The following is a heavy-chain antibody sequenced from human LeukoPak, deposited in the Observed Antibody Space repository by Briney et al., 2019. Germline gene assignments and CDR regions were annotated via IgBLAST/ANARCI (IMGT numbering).Heavy chain of an antibody. J-gene: IGHJ5*02. CDR1: GGSISSYY. CDR3: ARDKSGYYYGSGSYDWFDP. D-gene: IGHD3-10*01. V-gene: IGHV4-4*07. CDR2: IYTSGST. Sequence: SETLSLTCTVSGGSISSYYWSWIRQPAGKGLEWIGRIYTSGSTNYNPSLESRVTMPVDTSKNQFSLKLSSVTAADTAVYYCARDKSGYYYGSGSYDWFDPWGQGTLVTVSS.